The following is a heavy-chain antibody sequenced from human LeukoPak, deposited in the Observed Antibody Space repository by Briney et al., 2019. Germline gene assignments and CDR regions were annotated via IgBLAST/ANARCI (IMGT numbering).Heavy chain of an antibody. CDR3: ARAPQRRFLESSNYYGMDV. Sequence: EASVKVSCKASGYTFTSYAVHWVRQAPGQRLEWMGWINAGNGNTKYSQKFQGRVTMTRNTSISTAYMELSSLRSEDTAVYYCARAPQRRFLESSNYYGMDVWGQGTTVTVSS. D-gene: IGHD3-3*01. J-gene: IGHJ6*02. CDR2: INAGNGNT. CDR1: GYTFTSYA. V-gene: IGHV1-3*01.